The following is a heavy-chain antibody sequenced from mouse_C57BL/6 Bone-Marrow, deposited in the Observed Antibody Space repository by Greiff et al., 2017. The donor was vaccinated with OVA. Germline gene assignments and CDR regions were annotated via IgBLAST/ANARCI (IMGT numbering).Heavy chain of an antibody. D-gene: IGHD4-1*01. CDR3: ARRTGMRRYFDY. J-gene: IGHJ2*01. Sequence: QVQLQQSGAELMKPGASVKLSCKATGYTFTGYWIEWVKQRPGHGLEWIGEILPGGGSTNYNEKFKGKATFTADTSSNTAYMQLSSLTTEDSAIYYCARRTGMRRYFDYWGQGTTLTVSS. CDR2: ILPGGGST. V-gene: IGHV1-9*01. CDR1: GYTFTGYW.